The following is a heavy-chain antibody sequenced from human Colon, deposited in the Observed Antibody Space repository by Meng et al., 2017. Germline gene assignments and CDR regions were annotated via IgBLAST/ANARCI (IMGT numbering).Heavy chain of an antibody. CDR3: ARDSEAADY. V-gene: IGHV7-4-1*02. J-gene: IGHJ4*02. CDR1: GYTFTTDG. D-gene: IGHD6-25*01. CDR2: INTNPGKP. Sequence: QGQLVQSGCELKKPGASVRISCKASGYTFTTDGMNWVRQAPGEGLEWMGWINTNPGKPTYAQGLTGRFVFSLDTSVSTAYLQISSLKAEDTAVYYCARDSEAADYWGQGTLVTVSS.